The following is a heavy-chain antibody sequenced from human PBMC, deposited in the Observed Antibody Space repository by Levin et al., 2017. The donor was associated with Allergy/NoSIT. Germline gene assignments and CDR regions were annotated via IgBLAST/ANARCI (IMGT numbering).Heavy chain of an antibody. Sequence: ESLKISCTVSGGSVNTENHYWGWMRQPPGKGLEWIGSAYYSGSTHYNPPLKSRVTISVDTSKNQFSLKLSSVTAADTAVYYCARDGGYRIDPWGQGTLVTVSS. D-gene: IGHD5-12*01. V-gene: IGHV4-39*07. CDR2: AYYSGST. CDR1: GGSVNTENHY. J-gene: IGHJ5*02. CDR3: ARDGGYRIDP.